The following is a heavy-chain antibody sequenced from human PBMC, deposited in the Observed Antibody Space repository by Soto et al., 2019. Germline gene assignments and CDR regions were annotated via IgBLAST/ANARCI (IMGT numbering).Heavy chain of an antibody. V-gene: IGHV4-34*01. J-gene: IGHJ4*02. CDR1: GGSFSGYY. Sequence: SETLSLTCAVYGGSFSGYYWSWIRQPPGKGLEWIGEINHSGCTNYNPSLKSRVTISVDTSKNQFSLKLSSVTAADTAVYYCARGHAWGSYRYRSQLDYWGQRTLVTVSS. CDR2: INHSGCT. D-gene: IGHD3-16*02. CDR3: ARGHAWGSYRYRSQLDY.